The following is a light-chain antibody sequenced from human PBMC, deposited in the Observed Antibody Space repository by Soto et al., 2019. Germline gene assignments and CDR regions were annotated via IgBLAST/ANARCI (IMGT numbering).Light chain of an antibody. CDR2: DAS. Sequence: EIVLTQSPATLSLSPGERATLSCRASQSVSNFLAWYLQRPGQAPRLLIFDASKRAAGVPARFSGSGSGTDFTLTISILEPEDFAVYYCQQRSSWPITFGQGTRLENK. V-gene: IGKV3-11*01. CDR3: QQRSSWPIT. CDR1: QSVSNF. J-gene: IGKJ5*01.